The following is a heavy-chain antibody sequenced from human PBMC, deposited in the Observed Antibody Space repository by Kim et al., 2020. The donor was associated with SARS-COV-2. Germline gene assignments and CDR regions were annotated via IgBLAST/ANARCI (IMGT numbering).Heavy chain of an antibody. V-gene: IGHV4-39*01. CDR3: ARRRGDTSWFDY. Sequence: SETLSLTCSVSGGSISSSPYYWVWIRQPPGKGLEWIGNMYYTGTTYYNPSLKSRVTISGDTSKNQFSLEVTSVSAADTAVYYCARRRGDTSWFDYWGQGTLVTVSS. CDR1: GGSISSSPYY. D-gene: IGHD2-2*01. J-gene: IGHJ4*02. CDR2: MYYTGTT.